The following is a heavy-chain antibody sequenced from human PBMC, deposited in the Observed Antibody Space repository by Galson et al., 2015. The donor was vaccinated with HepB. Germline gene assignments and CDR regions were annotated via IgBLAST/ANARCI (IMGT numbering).Heavy chain of an antibody. D-gene: IGHD2-15*01. CDR3: AATRPSDYGMDV. CDR1: GFTFSSYA. V-gene: IGHV3-23*01. J-gene: IGHJ6*02. Sequence: SLRLSCAASGFTFSSYAMTWVRQAPGKGLEWVSAISGSGGSTFYADSVKGRFTISRDNSKNRLYLQMNSLRVEDTAVYYCAATRPSDYGMDVWGQGTTVTVSS. CDR2: ISGSGGST.